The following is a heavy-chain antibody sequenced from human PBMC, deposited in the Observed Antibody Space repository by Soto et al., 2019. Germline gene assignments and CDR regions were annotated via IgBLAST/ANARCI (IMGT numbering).Heavy chain of an antibody. J-gene: IGHJ5*02. Sequence: SETLSLTCAVSGGSISSGGYSWSWIRQPPGKGLEWIGYIYHSGSTYYNPSLKSRVTISVDRSKNQFSLKLNSVTAADTAVYYCARQRSPWGQGTLVNVSS. CDR3: ARQRSP. CDR1: GGSISSGGYS. V-gene: IGHV4-30-2*01. CDR2: IYHSGST.